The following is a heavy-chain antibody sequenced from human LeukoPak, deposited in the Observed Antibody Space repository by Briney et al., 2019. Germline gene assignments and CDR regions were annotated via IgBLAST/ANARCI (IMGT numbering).Heavy chain of an antibody. CDR1: GFTFSSYA. CDR3: AKTGVGYCTGGSCSAADY. CDR2: ISGSGGST. D-gene: IGHD2-15*01. Sequence: GGSLRLSCAASGFTFSSYAMSWVRQAPGKGLEWVSAISGSGGSTNYADSVKGRFTISRDNFKNPLYLQMNSLRAEDTAVFHCAKTGVGYCTGGSCSAADYWGQGTLVTVSS. J-gene: IGHJ4*02. V-gene: IGHV3-23*01.